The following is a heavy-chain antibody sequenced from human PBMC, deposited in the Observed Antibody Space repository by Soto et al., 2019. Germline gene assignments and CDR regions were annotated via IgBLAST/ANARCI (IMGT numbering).Heavy chain of an antibody. CDR1: GFTFSSYA. V-gene: IGHV3-33*01. CDR2: IWYDGNTK. Sequence: QVQLVESGGGVVQPGRSLRLSCAASGFTFSSYAMNWVRQAPGKGLEWVAAIWYDGNTKYYADSVKGRFTISRDNSKNTLYLQMNSLWAEDTAVYFCATTFLSADTNQVDYWGQGTLVTVSS. D-gene: IGHD5-18*01. J-gene: IGHJ4*02. CDR3: ATTFLSADTNQVDY.